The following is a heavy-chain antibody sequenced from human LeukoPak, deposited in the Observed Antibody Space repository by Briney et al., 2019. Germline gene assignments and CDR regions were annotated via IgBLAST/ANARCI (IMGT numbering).Heavy chain of an antibody. V-gene: IGHV3-30*04. CDR1: GFTFSSYA. CDR3: AREDNFVATIKGYFDY. J-gene: IGHJ4*02. D-gene: IGHD5-12*01. Sequence: PGGSLRLSCAASGFTFSSYAMHWVRQAPGKGLEWVAVISYDGSNKYYADSVKGRFTVSRDNSKNTLCLQMNSLRAEDTAVYYCAREDNFVATIKGYFDYWGQGTLVTVSS. CDR2: ISYDGSNK.